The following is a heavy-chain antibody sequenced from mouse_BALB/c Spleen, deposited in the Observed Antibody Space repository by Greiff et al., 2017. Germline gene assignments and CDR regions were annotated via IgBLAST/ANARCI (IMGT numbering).Heavy chain of an antibody. CDR1: GYTFTDYY. Sequence: VQLQQSGAELARPGASVKLSCKASGYTFTDYYINWVKQRTGQGLEWIGEIYPGSGNTYYNEKFKGKATLTADKSSSTAYMQLSSLTSEDSAVYFCARSGTTDYWGQGTTLTVSS. CDR3: ARSGTTDY. V-gene: IGHV1-77*01. J-gene: IGHJ2*01. CDR2: IYPGSGNT. D-gene: IGHD1-1*01.